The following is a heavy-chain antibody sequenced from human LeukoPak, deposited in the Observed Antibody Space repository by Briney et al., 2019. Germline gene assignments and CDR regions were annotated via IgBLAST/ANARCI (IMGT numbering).Heavy chain of an antibody. V-gene: IGHV1-46*01. Sequence: ASVKVSCKASGYTFTNNDIHWVRQAPGQGLEWMGIINPSGGSTSYAQKFQGRVTMTRDTSTSTVYMELSSLRSEDTAVYYCARDVTVIAARPDYYYYYMDVWGKGTTLTVSS. CDR2: INPSGGST. D-gene: IGHD6-6*01. J-gene: IGHJ6*03. CDR1: GYTFTNND. CDR3: ARDVTVIAARPDYYYYYMDV.